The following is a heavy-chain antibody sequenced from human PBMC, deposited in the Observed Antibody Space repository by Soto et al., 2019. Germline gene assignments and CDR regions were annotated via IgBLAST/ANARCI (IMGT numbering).Heavy chain of an antibody. CDR2: ISTYNGNK. J-gene: IGHJ4*02. CDR3: XXXXXXXXFDY. CDR1: GYTFTSYG. Sequence: QVQLVQSGAEVKKPGASVKVSCKASGYTFTSYGXXXXXXXXXXGLEWMGWISTYNGNKKHAQKLQGRVTMTTDTXXXXXXXXXXXXXXXXXXXXXXXXXXXXXXFDYWGQGTLVTVSS. V-gene: IGHV1-18*01.